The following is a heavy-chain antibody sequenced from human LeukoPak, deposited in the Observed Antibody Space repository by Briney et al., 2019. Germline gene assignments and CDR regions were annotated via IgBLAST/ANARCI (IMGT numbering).Heavy chain of an antibody. CDR2: IWSDASKQ. J-gene: IGHJ4*02. D-gene: IGHD3-10*01. Sequence: GTSLRLSCAASGFSFSTYAMHWVRQAPGKGLDWVAMIWSDASKQYYADSVKGRFTISRDNSKNTLYLQLNSLRAEDTAVYYCARAPPLYQLPSAINYYGSGSYRGGDYWGQGTLVTVSS. V-gene: IGHV3-33*01. CDR1: GFSFSTYA. CDR3: ARAPPLYQLPSAINYYGSGSYRGGDY.